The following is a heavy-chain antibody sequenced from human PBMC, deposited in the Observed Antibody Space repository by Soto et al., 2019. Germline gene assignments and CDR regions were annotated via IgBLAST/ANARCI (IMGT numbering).Heavy chain of an antibody. Sequence: PVESLKISCNGSGYSFASDWISWVRQMPAKGLEWMGRIDPSDSYANYSPSFQGHVTFSADKSISTAYLQWSSLRASDTAMYYCARHKAFYYDSSGAWGQGTMVTVSS. CDR2: IDPSDSYA. J-gene: IGHJ5*02. CDR1: GYSFASDW. D-gene: IGHD3-22*01. V-gene: IGHV5-10-1*01. CDR3: ARHKAFYYDSSGA.